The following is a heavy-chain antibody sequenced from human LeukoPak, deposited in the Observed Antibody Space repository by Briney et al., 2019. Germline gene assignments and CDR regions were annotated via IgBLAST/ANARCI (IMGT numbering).Heavy chain of an antibody. CDR2: IWSDGSNK. CDR1: GFTFSNYA. V-gene: IGHV3-33*08. J-gene: IGHJ6*02. CDR3: ARGGTMVRGVMFYYYGMDV. Sequence: GGSLRLSCAASGFTFSNYAMHWVRQAPGKGLEWVAVIWSDGSNKYYADSVKGRFTISRDNSKNTLYLQMNSLRAEDTAVYYCARGGTMVRGVMFYYYGMDVWGQGTTVTVSS. D-gene: IGHD3-10*01.